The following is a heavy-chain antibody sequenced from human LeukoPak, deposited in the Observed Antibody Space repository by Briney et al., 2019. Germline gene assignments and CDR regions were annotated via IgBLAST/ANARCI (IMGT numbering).Heavy chain of an antibody. CDR3: ARNSSGWAYYYYYGMDV. V-gene: IGHV4-59*01. CDR2: IYYSGST. J-gene: IGHJ6*02. D-gene: IGHD6-19*01. CDR1: GGSISSYY. Sequence: SETLSLTCTVSGGSISSYYWSWIRQPPGKGLEWIGYIYYSGSTNYNPSLKSRGTISVDTSKNQFSLKLSSVTAADTAVYYCARNSSGWAYYYYYGMDVWGQGTTVTVSS.